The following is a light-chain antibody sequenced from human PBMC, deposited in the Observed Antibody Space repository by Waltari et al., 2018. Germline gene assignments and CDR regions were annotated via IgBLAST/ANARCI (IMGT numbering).Light chain of an antibody. J-gene: IGKJ1*01. CDR2: KAA. CDR3: QQYHSYPWT. CDR1: QSINSW. V-gene: IGKV1-5*03. Sequence: EIQMTQSPSTLSASVGDRVTITCRASQSINSWLARYQPKPGKAPKILIYKAASLESGVPSRFSGSESGTEFTLIISSLQPDDCATYYCQQYHSYPWTFGQGTKVEI.